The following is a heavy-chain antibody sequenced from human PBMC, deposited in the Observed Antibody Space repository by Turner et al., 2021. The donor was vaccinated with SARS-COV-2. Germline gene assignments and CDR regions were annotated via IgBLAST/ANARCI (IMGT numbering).Heavy chain of an antibody. CDR3: AKDRGQLWPPRAGMDV. V-gene: IGHV3-30-3*01. CDR2: ISNYGTDK. J-gene: IGHJ6*02. Sequence: QVQLVESGGGVVQPGTSLRLSCAPSGFTFSSFAMNWVRQAPGKGLEWVAVISNYGTDKYYAESVKGRFTISRDNSKYTLDLQMNSLRSEDTAVYYCAKDRGQLWPPRAGMDVWGQGTTVTVSS. D-gene: IGHD5-18*01. CDR1: GFTFSSFA.